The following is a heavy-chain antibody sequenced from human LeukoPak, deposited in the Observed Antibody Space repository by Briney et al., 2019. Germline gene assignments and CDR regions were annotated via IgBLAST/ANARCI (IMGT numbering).Heavy chain of an antibody. J-gene: IGHJ5*02. V-gene: IGHV3-23*01. CDR1: GFTFSSYA. Sequence: GGSLRLSCAASGFTFSSYAMTWVRQAPGKGLEWVSAISADAVDTFYAPSVKGRFTISRDNFKNTLYLQINSLRAEDTAMYYCAKDVWWSVSWGQGTLVTVSS. CDR2: ISADAVDT. CDR3: AKDVWWSVS. D-gene: IGHD2-8*02.